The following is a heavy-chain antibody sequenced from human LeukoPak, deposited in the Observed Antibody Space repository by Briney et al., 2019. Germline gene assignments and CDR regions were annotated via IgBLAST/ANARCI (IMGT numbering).Heavy chain of an antibody. CDR1: GGSFSGYY. D-gene: IGHD3-9*01. Sequence: SETLSLTCAVYGGSFSGYYWSWIRQPPGKGLEWIGEINHSGSTNYNPSLKSRVTISVDTSKNQFSLKLSSVIAADTAVYYCARERYFDWFDYWGQGTLVTVSS. CDR3: ARERYFDWFDY. V-gene: IGHV4-34*01. J-gene: IGHJ4*02. CDR2: INHSGST.